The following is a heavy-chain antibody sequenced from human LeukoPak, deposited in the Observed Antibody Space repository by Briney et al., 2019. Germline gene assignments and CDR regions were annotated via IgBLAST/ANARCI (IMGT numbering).Heavy chain of an antibody. CDR3: ARHHYDYVWGSYRHFDY. CDR2: IYPGDSDT. Sequence: AGESLKISCKGSGYSFTSYWIGWVRQMPGKGLEWMGIIYPGDSDTRYSPSFQGQVTISADKSISTAYLQWSSLKASDTAMYYCARHHYDYVWGSYRHFDYWGQGTLVTVSS. D-gene: IGHD3-16*02. CDR1: GYSFTSYW. J-gene: IGHJ4*02. V-gene: IGHV5-51*01.